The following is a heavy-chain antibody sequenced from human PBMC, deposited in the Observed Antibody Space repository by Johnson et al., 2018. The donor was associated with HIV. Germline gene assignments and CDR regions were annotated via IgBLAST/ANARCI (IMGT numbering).Heavy chain of an antibody. Sequence: EWVSVIYSGGSTYYADSVKGRFTISRDNSKNTLYLQMNSLRAEDTAVYYCAKEGRGGAFDIWGQGTMVTVSS. CDR2: IYSGGST. CDR3: AKEGRGGAFDI. J-gene: IGHJ3*02. V-gene: IGHV3-66*01. D-gene: IGHD2-15*01.